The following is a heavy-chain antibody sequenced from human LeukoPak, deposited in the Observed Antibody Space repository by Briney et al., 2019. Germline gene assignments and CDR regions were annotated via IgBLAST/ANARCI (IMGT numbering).Heavy chain of an antibody. Sequence: PGGSLRLSCAASGFTFNRNAISWVRQAPGKGLEWVSTIGGSGDKTFYADSVKGRFTISRDNSKNMLHLQMSSLTGEDTALYYCVRRGVASSGWGGHDYWGQGALVTVSS. V-gene: IGHV3-23*01. CDR2: IGGSGDKT. D-gene: IGHD6-19*01. CDR1: GFTFNRNA. CDR3: VRRGVASSGWGGHDY. J-gene: IGHJ4*02.